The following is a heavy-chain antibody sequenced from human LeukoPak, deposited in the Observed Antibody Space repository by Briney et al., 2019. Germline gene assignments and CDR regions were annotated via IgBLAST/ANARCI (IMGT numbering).Heavy chain of an antibody. Sequence: SGGSPRLSCAASGFTFSTFAMIWVRQPPGKGLEWVSSIFPSGGEIHYADSVRGRFTISRDNSKSTLSLQMNSLRAEDTAIYYCASDYSVHWGQGTLVTVSS. D-gene: IGHD2-15*01. CDR3: ASDYSVH. CDR2: IFPSGGEI. V-gene: IGHV3-23*01. CDR1: GFTFSTFA. J-gene: IGHJ4*02.